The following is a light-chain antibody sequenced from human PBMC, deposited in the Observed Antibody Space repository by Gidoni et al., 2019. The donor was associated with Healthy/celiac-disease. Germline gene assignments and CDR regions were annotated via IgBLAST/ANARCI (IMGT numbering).Light chain of an antibody. CDR3: QQYGSSPPLFT. CDR1: QSVSSSY. Sequence: EIVLTQSPGTLSLSPGERATLSCRASQSVSSSYLAWYQQNPGQAPRLLVYGASSRATGIPDRFSGSGSGTDFTLTISRLEPEDFAVYYCQQYGSSPPLFTFDPGTKVDIK. V-gene: IGKV3-20*01. J-gene: IGKJ3*01. CDR2: GAS.